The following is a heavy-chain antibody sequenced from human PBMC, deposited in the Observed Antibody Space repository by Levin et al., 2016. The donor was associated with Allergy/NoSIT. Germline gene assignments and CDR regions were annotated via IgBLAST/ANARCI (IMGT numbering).Heavy chain of an antibody. CDR1: GFSLNTAGVG. CDR2: IYFNDET. Sequence: SGPTLVKPTQTLTLTCSLSGFSLNTAGVGVGWIRQSPGKALEWLGLIYFNDETRYTPSLSSRLTIAKDTSKSQVVLTLSNMDPVDTGTYFCARTAYAHGWIDLWGQGTLVTVSS. D-gene: IGHD2-2*01. V-gene: IGHV2-5*04. J-gene: IGHJ5*02. CDR3: ARTAYAHGWIDL.